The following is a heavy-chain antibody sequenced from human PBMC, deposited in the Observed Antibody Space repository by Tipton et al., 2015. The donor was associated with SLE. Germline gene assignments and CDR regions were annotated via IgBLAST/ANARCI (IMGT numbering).Heavy chain of an antibody. CDR1: GASVSNYY. J-gene: IGHJ6*02. V-gene: IGHV4-4*07. Sequence: TLSLTCTVSGASVSNYYWSWIRQPAGKGLEWIGRIYFSGSGSITYNPSLKSRVTISVDTSKNQFSLKLSSVTAADTAVYYCARAFCSSTRCYMGSYYQYYGLDIWGQGTTVTVSS. D-gene: IGHD2-2*02. CDR2: IYFSGSGSI. CDR3: ARAFCSSTRCYMGSYYQYYGLDI.